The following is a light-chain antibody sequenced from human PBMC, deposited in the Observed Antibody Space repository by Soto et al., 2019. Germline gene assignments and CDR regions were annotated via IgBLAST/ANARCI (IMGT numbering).Light chain of an antibody. CDR2: DAS. CDR3: HQRSNWPPFT. J-gene: IGKJ4*01. CDR1: QSISNF. V-gene: IGKV3-11*01. Sequence: EIVLTQSPATLSLSPGERATRSCRASQSISNFLAWYQQKPGQAPRLLIYDASKRATDIPDRFIGSGSGTDFTLTINSLEPEDFAVYYCHQRSNWPPFTFGGGTKVDIK.